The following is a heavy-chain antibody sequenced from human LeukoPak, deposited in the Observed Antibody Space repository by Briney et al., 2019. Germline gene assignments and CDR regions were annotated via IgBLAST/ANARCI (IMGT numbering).Heavy chain of an antibody. J-gene: IGHJ6*02. D-gene: IGHD3-22*01. Sequence: SSETLSLTCTVSGGSVSSGSYYWSWIRQPPGKGLEWIGYIYYSGSTNYNPSLKSRVTISVDTSKNQFSLKLSSVTAADTAVYYCARGERITMIVVAPPDVWGQGTTVTVS. CDR3: ARGERITMIVVAPPDV. V-gene: IGHV4-61*01. CDR1: GGSVSSGSYY. CDR2: IYYSGST.